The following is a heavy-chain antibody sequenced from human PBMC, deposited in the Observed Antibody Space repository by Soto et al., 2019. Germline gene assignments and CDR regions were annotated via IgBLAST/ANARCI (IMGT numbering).Heavy chain of an antibody. J-gene: IGHJ5*02. Sequence: PSQTLSLTCAISGDSVSSNSAAWNWIRQSPSRGLEWLGRTYYRSKWYNDYAVSVKSRITINPDTSKNQFSLQLNSVTPEDTAVYYCARERITMVRGVIIMNRMHWFEPWGPGTLVPVSS. CDR3: ARERITMVRGVIIMNRMHWFEP. V-gene: IGHV6-1*01. CDR1: GDSVSSNSAA. D-gene: IGHD3-10*01. CDR2: TYYRSKWYN.